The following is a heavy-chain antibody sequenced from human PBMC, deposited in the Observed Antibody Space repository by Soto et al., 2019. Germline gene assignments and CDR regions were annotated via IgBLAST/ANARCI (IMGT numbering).Heavy chain of an antibody. Sequence: QVQLQESGPGLVKPSGALSLTCTVSGGSMSSSNWWNWVRQPPGKGLEWIGETPHSGRTNYNPSLKSRVTISVDKSKNHFSLKLSSVTAADTAVYYCARSEATVLDYWGQGTLVTVSS. CDR3: ARSEATVLDY. CDR2: TPHSGRT. CDR1: GGSMSSSNW. J-gene: IGHJ4*02. V-gene: IGHV4-4*02. D-gene: IGHD4-17*01.